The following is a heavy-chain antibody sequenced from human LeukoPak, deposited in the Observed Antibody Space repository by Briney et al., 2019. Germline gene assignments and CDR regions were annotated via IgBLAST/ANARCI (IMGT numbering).Heavy chain of an antibody. V-gene: IGHV4-59*01. CDR1: GGSISTYY. Sequence: SETLSLTCTVSGGSISTYYWNWIRQPPGKGLEWNGYIYHSGSTNYNPSLQSRVTISVDTSKIQFSLNLNSVTAADTAVYYCARGGAARLHFQNWGQGTLVTVSS. CDR2: IYHSGST. D-gene: IGHD6-6*01. CDR3: ARGGAARLHFQN. J-gene: IGHJ1*01.